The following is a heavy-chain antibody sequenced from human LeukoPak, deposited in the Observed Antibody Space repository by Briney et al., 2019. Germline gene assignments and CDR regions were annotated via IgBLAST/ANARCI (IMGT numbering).Heavy chain of an antibody. Sequence: PSETLSLTCAVYGGSFSGYYWSWIRQPPGKGLEWIGEINDIGNTNYDPSLRSRVTMSVDTSKNQFSLSLTSATAADTAVYLCARLGSVGYYNYQYMDIWGNGTTVTVSS. CDR3: ARLGSVGYYNYQYMDI. CDR1: GGSFSGYY. CDR2: INDIGNT. V-gene: IGHV4-34*01. J-gene: IGHJ6*03. D-gene: IGHD3-10*01.